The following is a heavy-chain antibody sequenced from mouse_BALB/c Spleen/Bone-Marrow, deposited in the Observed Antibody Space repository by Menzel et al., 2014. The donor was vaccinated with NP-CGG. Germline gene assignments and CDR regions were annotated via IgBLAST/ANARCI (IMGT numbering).Heavy chain of an antibody. D-gene: IGHD2-3*01. J-gene: IGHJ4*01. CDR3: ARDGYYVFYAMDY. Sequence: EVKLVESGGGLVQPGGSLKLSCAASVFTFSSYGMSWVRQTPDKRLELVATINSNGGSTYYPDSVKGRFTISRDNAKNTLYLQMSSLKPEDTAMYYCARDGYYVFYAMDYWGQGTSVTVSS. CDR2: INSNGGST. V-gene: IGHV5-6-3*01. CDR1: VFTFSSYG.